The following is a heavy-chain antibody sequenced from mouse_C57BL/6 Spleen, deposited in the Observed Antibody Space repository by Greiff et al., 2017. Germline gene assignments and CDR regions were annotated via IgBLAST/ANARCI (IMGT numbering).Heavy chain of an antibody. CDR3: TRGYYDGSSYDFGV. CDR2: IDPENGDT. CDR1: GFNIKDYY. J-gene: IGHJ1*03. Sequence: VQLQHSGAELVRPGASVKLSCTASGFNIKDYYMHWVKQRPEQGLEWIGWIDPENGDTEYASKFQGKATITADTSSNTAYLQLSSLTSEDTAVYYCTRGYYDGSSYDFGVWGTGTTVTVSS. D-gene: IGHD1-1*01. V-gene: IGHV14-4*01.